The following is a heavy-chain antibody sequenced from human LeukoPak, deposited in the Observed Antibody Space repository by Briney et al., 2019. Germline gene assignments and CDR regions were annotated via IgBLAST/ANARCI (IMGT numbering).Heavy chain of an antibody. Sequence: GRSLRLSCAASGFTFSSYSMNWVRQAPGKGLEWVSSISSSSSYIYYADSVKGRFTISRDNAKNSLYLQMNSLRAEDTAVYYCARAGGYSGYEDYWGQGTLVAVSS. CDR3: ARAGGYSGYEDY. D-gene: IGHD5-12*01. CDR2: ISSSSSYI. V-gene: IGHV3-21*01. J-gene: IGHJ4*02. CDR1: GFTFSSYS.